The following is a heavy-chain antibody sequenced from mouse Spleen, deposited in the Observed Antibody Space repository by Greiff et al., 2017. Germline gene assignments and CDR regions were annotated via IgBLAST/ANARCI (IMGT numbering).Heavy chain of an antibody. D-gene: IGHD1-1*02. CDR3: ARLGYGLDY. CDR2: IYPSDSET. J-gene: IGHJ2*01. V-gene: IGHV1-61*01. Sequence: QVQLQQPGAELVRPGSSVKLSCKASGYTFTSYWMDWVKQRPGQGLEWIGNIYPSDSETHYNQKFKDKATLTVDKSSSTAYMQLSSLTSEDSAVYYCARLGYGLDYWGQGTTLTVSS. CDR1: GYTFTSYW.